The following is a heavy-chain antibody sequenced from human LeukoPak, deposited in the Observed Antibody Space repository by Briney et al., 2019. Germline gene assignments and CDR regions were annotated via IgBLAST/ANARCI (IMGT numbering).Heavy chain of an antibody. Sequence: GGSLRLSCAASGFTFSNYNMNWVRQAPGKGLEWISYITGSSSSIYYADSVKGRFTISRDNAKNSLYLQMNSPRAEDTAVYYCAREPTYTSSWYATCDYWGQGIQVTVSS. CDR2: ITGSSSSI. V-gene: IGHV3-48*01. J-gene: IGHJ4*02. D-gene: IGHD6-13*01. CDR1: GFTFSNYN. CDR3: AREPTYTSSWYATCDY.